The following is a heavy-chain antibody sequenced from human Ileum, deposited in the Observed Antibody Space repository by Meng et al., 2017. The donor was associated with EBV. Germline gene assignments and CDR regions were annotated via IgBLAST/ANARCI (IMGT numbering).Heavy chain of an antibody. CDR1: GGSISSSNW. Sequence: QVQLQEAGPGLVRPSGTLSLTCAVSGGSISSSNWWSWVRQPPGKGLEWIGEIYHSGSTNYNPSLKSRVTMSVDKSKNQFSLNLSSVTAADTAVYYCARVGQWLPIDYWGQGTLVTASS. V-gene: IGHV4-4*02. D-gene: IGHD6-19*01. J-gene: IGHJ4*02. CDR2: IYHSGST. CDR3: ARVGQWLPIDY.